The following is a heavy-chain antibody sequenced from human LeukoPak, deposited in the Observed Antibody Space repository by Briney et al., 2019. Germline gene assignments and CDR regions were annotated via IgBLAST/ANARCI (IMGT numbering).Heavy chain of an antibody. J-gene: IGHJ4*02. CDR3: ARDQNYYGSGLTPIDY. D-gene: IGHD3-10*01. Sequence: ASVKVSCKASGYTFTSYGISWVRQAPGQGLEWMGWISAYNGNTNYAQKLQGRVTMTTDTSTSTAYMELRSLRSDDTAVYYCARDQNYYGSGLTPIDYWGQGTLVTVSS. CDR1: GYTFTSYG. CDR2: ISAYNGNT. V-gene: IGHV1-18*01.